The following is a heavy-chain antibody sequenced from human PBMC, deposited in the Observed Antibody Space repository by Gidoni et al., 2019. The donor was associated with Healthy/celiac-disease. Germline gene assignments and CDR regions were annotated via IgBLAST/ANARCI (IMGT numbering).Heavy chain of an antibody. CDR2: IYHSGST. J-gene: IGHJ5*02. CDR3: ARIVPAAMRFDP. CDR1: GYSISSGYY. Sequence: QVQLQESGPGLVKPSETLSLTCAVSGYSISSGYYWGWIRQPPGKGLEWIGSIYHSGSTYYNPSLKSRVTISVDTSKNQFSLKLSSVTAADTAVYYCARIVPAAMRFDPWGQGTLVTVSS. V-gene: IGHV4-38-2*01. D-gene: IGHD2-2*01.